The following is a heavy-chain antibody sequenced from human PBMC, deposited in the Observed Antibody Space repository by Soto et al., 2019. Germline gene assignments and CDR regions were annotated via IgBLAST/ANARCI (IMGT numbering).Heavy chain of an antibody. V-gene: IGHV4-39*01. CDR1: GGSISSSSYY. D-gene: IGHD5-18*01. CDR3: ARQDQRGYSYGFDY. J-gene: IGHJ4*02. CDR2: IYYGGST. Sequence: SETLSLTCTVSGGSISSSSYYWGWIRQPPGKGLEWIGSIYYGGSTYYNPSLKSRVTISVDTSKNQFSLKLSSVTAADTAVYYCARQDQRGYSYGFDYWGQGTLVTVSS.